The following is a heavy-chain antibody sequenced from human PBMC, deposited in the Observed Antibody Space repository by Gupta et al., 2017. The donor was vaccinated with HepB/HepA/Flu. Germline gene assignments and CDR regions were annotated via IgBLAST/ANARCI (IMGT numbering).Heavy chain of an antibody. D-gene: IGHD3-3*01. Sequence: QLQLQESGPGLVKPSETLSLTCTVSGGSISSSSYYWGWIRQPPGKGLEWIGSIYYSGSTYYNPSLKSRVTISVDTSKNQFSLKLSSVTAADTAVYYCARHEWLPPAPVYFDLWGRGTLVTVSS. CDR1: GGSISSSSYY. CDR2: IYYSGST. CDR3: ARHEWLPPAPVYFDL. J-gene: IGHJ2*01. V-gene: IGHV4-39*01.